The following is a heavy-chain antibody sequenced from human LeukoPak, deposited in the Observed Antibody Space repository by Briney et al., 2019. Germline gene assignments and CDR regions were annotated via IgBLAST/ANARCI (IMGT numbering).Heavy chain of an antibody. Sequence: SETLSLTRTVSGGSITSYYWSWIRQPPGKGLEGIGYIYYSGGTNYNPSLRRRVTMSLDTSKNQISLMLSSATAADTAVYYCARESGHSSGYDAFDVWGQGTKVTVSS. CDR3: ARESGHSSGYDAFDV. CDR2: IYYSGGT. J-gene: IGHJ3*01. V-gene: IGHV4-59*01. CDR1: GGSITSYY. D-gene: IGHD3-22*01.